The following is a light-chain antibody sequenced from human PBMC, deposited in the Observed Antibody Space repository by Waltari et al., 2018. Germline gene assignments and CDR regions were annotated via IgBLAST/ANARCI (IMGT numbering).Light chain of an antibody. CDR1: ALADQY. Sequence: SSELTQPPSVSVSPGQTATITCSGDALADQYIYWYQQRPGQAPVLVIKKDTERPSGIPERFSGSNSGTTATLTISGVQAEDGADYYCQSADVSNTYPWGFGGGTRLTVL. V-gene: IGLV3-25*03. CDR3: QSADVSNTYPWG. J-gene: IGLJ3*02. CDR2: KDT.